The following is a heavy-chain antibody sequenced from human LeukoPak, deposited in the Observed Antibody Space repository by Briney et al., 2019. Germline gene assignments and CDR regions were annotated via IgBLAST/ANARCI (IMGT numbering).Heavy chain of an antibody. CDR2: INHSGST. Sequence: PSETLSLTCAVYGGSFSGYYWSWIRQPPGKGLEWIGEINHSGSTNYNPSLKSRVTISVDTSKNQFSLKLSSVTAADTAVYYCARGSRRPPGYFDLWGRGTLVTVSS. CDR3: ARGSRRPPGYFDL. V-gene: IGHV4-34*01. J-gene: IGHJ2*01. CDR1: GGSFSGYY. D-gene: IGHD6-13*01.